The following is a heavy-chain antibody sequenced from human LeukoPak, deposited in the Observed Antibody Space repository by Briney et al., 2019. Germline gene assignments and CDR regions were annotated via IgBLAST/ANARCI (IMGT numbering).Heavy chain of an antibody. V-gene: IGHV4-39*07. CDR1: GGSISSSSYY. D-gene: IGHD3-9*01. Sequence: SETLSLTCTVSGGSISSSSYYWGWIRQPPGKGLEWIGSIYYSGTTYYNSSLKSRVTISVDTSKNQFSLKLTSVTAADTAVYYCARTGLGYFDYWGQGTLVTVSS. J-gene: IGHJ4*02. CDR3: ARTGLGYFDY. CDR2: IYYSGTT.